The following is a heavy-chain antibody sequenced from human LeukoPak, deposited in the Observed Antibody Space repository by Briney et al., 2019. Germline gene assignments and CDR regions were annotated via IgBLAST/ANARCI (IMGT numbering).Heavy chain of an antibody. J-gene: IGHJ4*02. D-gene: IGHD5-18*01. CDR1: GFTVSSNY. CDR2: IYSGGSI. CDR3: ASGKETSMAQGY. V-gene: IGHV3-53*01. Sequence: GGSLRLSCAVSGFTVSSNYMTRVRQAPGKGLEWVSVIYSGGSIYYADSVKGRFTISRDISKNTVDLRLNSLRAEDTAVYYCASGKETSMAQGYWGQGTLVTVSS.